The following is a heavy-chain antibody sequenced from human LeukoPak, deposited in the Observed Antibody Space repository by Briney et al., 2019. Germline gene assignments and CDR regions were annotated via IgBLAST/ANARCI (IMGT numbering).Heavy chain of an antibody. CDR1: GFTFSSYA. Sequence: GRSLRLSCAASGFTFSSYAMHWVRQAPGKGLEWVAVISYDGSNKYYADSVKGRFTISRDNSKNTLYLQMNSLRAEDTAVYYCARGFSSGWYIIDYWGQGTLVTDSS. CDR3: ARGFSSGWYIIDY. J-gene: IGHJ4*02. D-gene: IGHD6-19*01. V-gene: IGHV3-30-3*01. CDR2: ISYDGSNK.